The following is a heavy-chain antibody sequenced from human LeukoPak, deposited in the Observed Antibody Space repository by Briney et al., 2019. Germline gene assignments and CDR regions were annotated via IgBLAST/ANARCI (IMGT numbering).Heavy chain of an antibody. D-gene: IGHD4-11*01. V-gene: IGHV3-15*01. J-gene: IGHJ4*02. CDR2: IKSKTDGGTT. CDR3: TTAGENDYSNSVEY. Sequence: GGSLRLSCAASGFTFSNAWMSWVRQAPGKGLEWVGRIKSKTDGGTTDYAAPVKGRFTISRDDSKNTLYLQMNSLKTEDTAVYYCTTAGENDYSNSVEYWGQGTLVTVSS. CDR1: GFTFSNAW.